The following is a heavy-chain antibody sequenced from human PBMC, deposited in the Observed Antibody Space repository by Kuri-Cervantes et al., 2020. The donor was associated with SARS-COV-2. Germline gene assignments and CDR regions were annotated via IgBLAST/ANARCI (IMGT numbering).Heavy chain of an antibody. CDR3: ATDIVVVPAVPDLFDY. D-gene: IGHD2-2*01. Sequence: GESLKISCAASGFTFSSYAMNWVRQAPGKGLEWVSIISGGGGSTYYADSVKGRFTISRDNSKNTLYLQMNSLRAEDTAVYYCATDIVVVPAVPDLFDYWGQGTLVTVSS. J-gene: IGHJ4*02. CDR2: ISGGGGST. V-gene: IGHV3-23*01. CDR1: GFTFSSYA.